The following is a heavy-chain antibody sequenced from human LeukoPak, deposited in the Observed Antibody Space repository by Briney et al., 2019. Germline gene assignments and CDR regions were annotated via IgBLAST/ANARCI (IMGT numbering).Heavy chain of an antibody. CDR2: IYYSGST. Sequence: NPSETLSLTCTVSGGSVSSGYYYWSWIRQPPGKGLEWIGYIYYSGSTTYNPSLKSRVTISVDTSKNQFSVKLSSVTAADTAVYYCAREWNYVIDSWGQGTLVTVSS. D-gene: IGHD1-7*01. V-gene: IGHV4-61*01. CDR1: GGSVSSGYYY. CDR3: AREWNYVIDS. J-gene: IGHJ5*01.